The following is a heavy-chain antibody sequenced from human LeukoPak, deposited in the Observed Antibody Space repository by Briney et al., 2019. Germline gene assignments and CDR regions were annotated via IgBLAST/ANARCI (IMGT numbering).Heavy chain of an antibody. CDR3: ARISAPYYYDSSGYSYYFDY. CDR2: IIPIVGTT. V-gene: IGHV1-69*01. Sequence: SVKVSCKASGGTFSSYAFSWVRQAPGQGLEWMGGIIPIVGTTNYAQMFQGRVTITADESTSTAYMELSSLRSEDTAVYYCARISAPYYYDSSGYSYYFDYWGQGTLVTVSS. D-gene: IGHD3-22*01. CDR1: GGTFSSYA. J-gene: IGHJ4*02.